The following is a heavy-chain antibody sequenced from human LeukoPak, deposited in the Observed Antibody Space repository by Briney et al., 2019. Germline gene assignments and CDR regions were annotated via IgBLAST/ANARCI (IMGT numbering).Heavy chain of an antibody. CDR2: GDYSGGT. D-gene: IGHD6-19*01. Sequence: SETLSLTCTVSGDSFSSVTDYWAWIRQPPGKGLEWIASGDYSGGTYYNPSLESRVAISADMSKNQFSLKLTSVTGADTAVYYCAGERGEEYSSGWYKRNYFDDWGQGIRVTVSS. J-gene: IGHJ4*02. CDR3: AGERGEEYSSGWYKRNYFDD. CDR1: GDSFSSVTDY. V-gene: IGHV4-39*07.